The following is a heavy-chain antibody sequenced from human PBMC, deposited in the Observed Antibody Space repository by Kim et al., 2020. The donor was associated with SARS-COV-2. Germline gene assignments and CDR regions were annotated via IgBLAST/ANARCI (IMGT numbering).Heavy chain of an antibody. CDR1: GGSVSSGSYY. J-gene: IGHJ6*02. V-gene: IGHV4-61*01. CDR3: RMGGYYLGYYYYGMDV. Sequence: SETLSLTCTVSGGSVSSGSYYWSWIRQPPGKGLEWIGYIYYSGSTNYNPSLKSRVTISVDTSKNQFSLKLSSVTAADTAVYYCRMGGYYLGYYYYGMDVWGQGTTVTVSS. CDR2: IYYSGST. D-gene: IGHD3-22*01.